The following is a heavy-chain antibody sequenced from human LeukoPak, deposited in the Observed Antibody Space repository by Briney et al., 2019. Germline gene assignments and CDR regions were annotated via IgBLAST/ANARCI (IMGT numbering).Heavy chain of an antibody. CDR3: AKDHEGIAQTRGSGSSDY. Sequence: GGSLRLSCAASGFTFSSYAMSWVRPAPGKSLEWVSAISGSGGSTYYADSVKGRFTISRDNSKNTLYLQMNSLRAEDTAVYYCAKDHEGIAQTRGSGSSDYWGQGTLVTGSS. CDR2: ISGSGGST. V-gene: IGHV3-23*01. CDR1: GFTFSSYA. J-gene: IGHJ4*02. D-gene: IGHD3-10*01.